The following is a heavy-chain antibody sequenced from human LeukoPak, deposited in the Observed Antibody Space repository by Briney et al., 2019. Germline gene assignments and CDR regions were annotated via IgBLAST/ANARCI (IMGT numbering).Heavy chain of an antibody. Sequence: GGSLRLSCAASGFTFSSYAMSWVRQAPGKGLEWVSAISGSGGSTYCADSVKGRFTISRDNSKNTLYLQMNSLRAEDTAVYYCAKLRTKETVTTCLNWGQGTLVTVSS. CDR1: GFTFSSYA. D-gene: IGHD4-17*01. CDR3: AKLRTKETVTTCLN. V-gene: IGHV3-23*01. J-gene: IGHJ4*02. CDR2: ISGSGGST.